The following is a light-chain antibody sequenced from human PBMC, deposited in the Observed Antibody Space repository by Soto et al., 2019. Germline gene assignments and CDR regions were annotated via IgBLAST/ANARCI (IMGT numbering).Light chain of an antibody. Sequence: QSALTQSASVSGSPGQSITISCTGTSSDVGAYNYVSWYQQHPGKAPKVMIHDVSNRPSGVSSRFSGSKSGNTASLTISGLQDEDDADYYCSSYTSSSTPYVFGTGTKVTVL. CDR1: SSDVGAYNY. CDR3: SSYTSSSTPYV. CDR2: DVS. J-gene: IGLJ1*01. V-gene: IGLV2-14*01.